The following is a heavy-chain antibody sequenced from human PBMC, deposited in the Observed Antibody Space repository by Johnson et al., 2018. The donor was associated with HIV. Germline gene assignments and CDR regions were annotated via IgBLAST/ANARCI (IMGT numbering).Heavy chain of an antibody. J-gene: IGHJ3*02. V-gene: IGHV3-48*01. CDR1: GFTFSNYG. CDR2: ISSSGSTI. D-gene: IGHD6-19*01. Sequence: VQLVESGGGVIQPGGSLRLSCAASGFTFSNYGMHWVRQAPGKGLEWVSYISSSGSTIYYADSVKGRFTISRDNSKNTMYLQMNSLRTEDTAVYYCARDNVAVAGGAADIWGQGTMVIVSS. CDR3: ARDNVAVAGGAADI.